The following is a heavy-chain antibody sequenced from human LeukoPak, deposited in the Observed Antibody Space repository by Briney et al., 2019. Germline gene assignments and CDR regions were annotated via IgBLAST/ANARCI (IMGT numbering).Heavy chain of an antibody. V-gene: IGHV4-4*09. D-gene: IGHD3-16*01. CDR3: ARLGASPGFPPPFRYYYYYMDV. CDR2: IYTSGST. CDR1: GGSISSYY. Sequence: SETLSLTCTVSGGSISSYYWSWIRQPPGKGLEWIGYIYTSGSTNYNPSLKSRVTISVDTSKNQFSLKLSSVTAADTAVYYCARLGASPGFPPPFRYYYYYMDVWGKGTTVTVSS. J-gene: IGHJ6*03.